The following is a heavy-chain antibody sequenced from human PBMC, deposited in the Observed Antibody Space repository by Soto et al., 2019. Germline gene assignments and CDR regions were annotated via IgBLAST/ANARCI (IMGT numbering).Heavy chain of an antibody. V-gene: IGHV1-18*01. CDR2: ISAYNGNT. CDR1: GYTFTSYG. Sequence: QVQLVQSGAEVKKPGASVKVSCKASGYTFTSYGISWVRQAPGQGLEWMGWISAYNGNTNYAEKLQGRVTMTTDTSTSTAYMELRSLRADDTAVYYCARSAQDIVLVPAAMVDYWGQGTLVTVSS. J-gene: IGHJ4*02. D-gene: IGHD2-2*01. CDR3: ARSAQDIVLVPAAMVDY.